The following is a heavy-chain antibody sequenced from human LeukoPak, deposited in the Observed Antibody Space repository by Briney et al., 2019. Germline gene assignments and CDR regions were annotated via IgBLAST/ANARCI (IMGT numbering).Heavy chain of an antibody. CDR1: GGSISSSNW. Sequence: SETLSLTCAVSGGSISSSNWWSWVRQPPGKGLEWIGEIYHSGSTNYNPSLKSRVTISVDKSKNQFSLKLSSVTAADTAVYYCARELHYYDSSGYYCDAFDIWGQGTMVTVSS. J-gene: IGHJ3*02. D-gene: IGHD3-22*01. CDR3: ARELHYYDSSGYYCDAFDI. CDR2: IYHSGST. V-gene: IGHV4-4*02.